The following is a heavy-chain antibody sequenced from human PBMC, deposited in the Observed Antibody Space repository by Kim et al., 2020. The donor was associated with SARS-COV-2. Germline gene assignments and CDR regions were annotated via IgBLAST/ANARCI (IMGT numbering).Heavy chain of an antibody. CDR3: AKPYSPGRLLWFGDYYYGMDI. V-gene: IGHV3-23*01. J-gene: IGHJ6*02. Sequence: GGSLRLSCAASGFTFSSYAMSWVRQAPGKGLEWVSAISGSGGSTYYADSVKGRFTISRDNSKNTLYLQMNSLRAEDTAVYYCAKPYSPGRLLWFGDYYYGMDIWGQGTTVTVSS. D-gene: IGHD3-10*01. CDR1: GFTFSSYA. CDR2: ISGSGGST.